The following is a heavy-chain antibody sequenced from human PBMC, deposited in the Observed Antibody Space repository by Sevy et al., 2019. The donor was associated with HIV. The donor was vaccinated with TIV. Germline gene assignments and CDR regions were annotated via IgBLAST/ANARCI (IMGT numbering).Heavy chain of an antibody. J-gene: IGHJ6*02. CDR3: AKEGSIAARNYYYGMDV. CDR2: IRYDGSNK. Sequence: GGSLRLSCAASGFTFSSYGMHWVRQAPGKGLEWVAFIRYDGSNKYYADSVKGRFTISRDNSKNTLYLQMNSLRAEDTAVYYCAKEGSIAARNYYYGMDVWGQGTTVTVSS. D-gene: IGHD6-6*01. V-gene: IGHV3-30*02. CDR1: GFTFSSYG.